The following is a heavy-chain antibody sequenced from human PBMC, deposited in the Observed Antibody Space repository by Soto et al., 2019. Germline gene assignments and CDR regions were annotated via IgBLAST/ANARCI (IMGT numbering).Heavy chain of an antibody. D-gene: IGHD4-17*01. J-gene: IGHJ5*02. CDR2: ITSIGSST. Sequence: EVQMLESGGGLVQPGGSLRLSCAVSGFTFGSFAMSWVRQAPGKGLEWVSVITSIGSSTYYADSVKGRFTISRDNSKNTLYLQMNSLRAEDTAIYHCAKSLLEHGDYILGGFDPWGQGTLVTVSS. CDR1: GFTFGSFA. V-gene: IGHV3-23*01. CDR3: AKSLLEHGDYILGGFDP.